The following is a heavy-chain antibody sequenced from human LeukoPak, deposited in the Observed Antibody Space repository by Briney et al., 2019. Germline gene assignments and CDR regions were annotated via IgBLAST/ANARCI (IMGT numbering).Heavy chain of an antibody. V-gene: IGHV4-34*01. CDR1: GGSFSGYY. CDR2: INHSGST. Sequence: SETLSLTCAVYGGSFSGYYWSWIRLPPGKGLEWIGEINHSGSTNYNPSLKSRVTISVDTSKNQFSLKLSSVTAADTAVYYCARGGYYGGNSRFDPWGQGTLVTVSS. CDR3: ARGGYYGGNSRFDP. D-gene: IGHD4-23*01. J-gene: IGHJ5*02.